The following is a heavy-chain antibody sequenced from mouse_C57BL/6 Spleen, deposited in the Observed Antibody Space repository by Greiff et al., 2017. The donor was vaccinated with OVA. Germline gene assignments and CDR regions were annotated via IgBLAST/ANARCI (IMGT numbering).Heavy chain of an antibody. Sequence: EVQLQQSGTVLARPGASVKMSCKTSGYTFTSYWMHWVKQRPGQGLEWIGAIYPGNSDTSYNQKFKGKAKLTAVTSASTAYMELSSLTNEDSAVYYCIEGSQATYAMDYWGQGTSVTVSS. CDR3: IEGSQATYAMDY. D-gene: IGHD3-2*02. V-gene: IGHV1-5*01. CDR2: IYPGNSDT. CDR1: GYTFTSYW. J-gene: IGHJ4*01.